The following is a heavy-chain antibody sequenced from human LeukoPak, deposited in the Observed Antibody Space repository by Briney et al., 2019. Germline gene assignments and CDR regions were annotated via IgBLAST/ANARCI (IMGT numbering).Heavy chain of an antibody. J-gene: IGHJ4*01. CDR2: ISDTAMTM. D-gene: IGHD1-7*01. V-gene: IGHV3-11*04. Sequence: GGSLRLSCEASGFSISEYYIIWFRQPPGRGLESISYISDTAMTMKYADSVRGRFTISRDTAKNSVSLHMNSLTADDTAVYYCSRDLNWNYGDPPQWRHGNLVTVSS. CDR1: GFSISEYY. CDR3: SRDLNWNYGDPPQ.